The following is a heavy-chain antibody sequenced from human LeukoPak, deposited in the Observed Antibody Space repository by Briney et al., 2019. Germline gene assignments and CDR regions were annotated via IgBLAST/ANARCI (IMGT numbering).Heavy chain of an antibody. CDR1: IFTFSTYG. D-gene: IGHD3-22*01. CDR3: AKASAMIVVVSKHFDY. CDR2: ISGSGGST. J-gene: IGHJ4*02. Sequence: GGSLRLSCAASIFTFSTYGMNWVRQAPGKGLEWVSAISGSGGSTYYADSVKGRFTISRDNSKNTLYLQMNSLRAEDTAVYYCAKASAMIVVVSKHFDYWGQGTLVTVSS. V-gene: IGHV3-23*01.